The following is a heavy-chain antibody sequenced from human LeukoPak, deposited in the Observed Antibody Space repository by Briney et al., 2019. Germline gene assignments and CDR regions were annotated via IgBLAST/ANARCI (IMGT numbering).Heavy chain of an antibody. V-gene: IGHV3-48*03. D-gene: IGHD3-22*01. CDR2: ISSSGSTI. CDR3: ARGAYYYDSSGYRDY. CDR1: GFTFSSYE. Sequence: GGSLRLSCAASGFTFSSYEMNWVRQAPGKGLEWVSYISSSGSTIYYADSVKGRFTISRDNAKNSLYLQMNSLRAEGTAVYYCARGAYYYDSSGYRDYWGQGTLVTVFS. J-gene: IGHJ4*02.